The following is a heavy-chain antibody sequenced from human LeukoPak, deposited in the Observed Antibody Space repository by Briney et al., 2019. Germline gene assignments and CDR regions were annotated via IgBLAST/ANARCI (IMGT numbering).Heavy chain of an antibody. Sequence: SETLSLTCAVSGGSISSSNWWSWVRQPPGKGLEWIGEIYHSGSTNYNPSLKSRVTISVDKSRNQFSLKLSSVTAADTAVYYCARVAPGRAVDVLYYFDYWGQGTLVTVSS. CDR1: GGSISSSNW. D-gene: IGHD6-19*01. CDR3: ARVAPGRAVDVLYYFDY. V-gene: IGHV4-4*02. J-gene: IGHJ4*02. CDR2: IYHSGST.